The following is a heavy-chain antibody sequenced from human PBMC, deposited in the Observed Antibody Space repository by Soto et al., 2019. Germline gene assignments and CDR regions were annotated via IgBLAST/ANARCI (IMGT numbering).Heavy chain of an antibody. CDR2: ISGSGDST. D-gene: IGHD1-26*01. CDR1: RFTFSSYA. CDR3: ASGRGRSFYYGMDV. V-gene: IGHV3-23*01. J-gene: IGHJ6*02. Sequence: EVQLLESGGGLVQPGGSLRLSWAASRFTFSSYAMTWVRQAPGEGLEWVSAISGSGDSTYYAGSVKGRFTISRDNSKNTLYLQMNSLRAEDTAVYYCASGRGRSFYYGMDVWGQGTTVTVSS.